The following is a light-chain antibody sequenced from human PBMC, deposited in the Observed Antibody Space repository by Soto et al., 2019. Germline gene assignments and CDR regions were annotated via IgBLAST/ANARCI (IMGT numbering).Light chain of an antibody. V-gene: IGLV2-14*01. CDR3: SSYTRSSTLVV. J-gene: IGLJ2*01. CDR1: SSDVGGYNY. CDR2: EVS. Sequence: QSALTQPASVSGSPGQSITISCTGTSSDVGGYNYISWYQQHPGKAPKLMIYEVSNRPSGVSNRFSGSKSGNTASLTISGLQAEDEADYYCSSYTRSSTLVVFGGWTQLTVL.